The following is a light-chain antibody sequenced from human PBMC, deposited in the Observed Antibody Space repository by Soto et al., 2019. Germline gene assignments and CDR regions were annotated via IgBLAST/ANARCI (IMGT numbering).Light chain of an antibody. CDR3: QKYGRSGT. Sequence: EIVFTQSPGTLSLSPGERATLSCRASQSVSNNYLAWYQQKNGKAPRLLIYGASNRATGIPERLSGSGSGKDLNLTIRRMEPEDFEVYYCQKYGRSGTVGRGTKVDIK. CDR2: GAS. CDR1: QSVSNNY. V-gene: IGKV3-20*01. J-gene: IGKJ4*02.